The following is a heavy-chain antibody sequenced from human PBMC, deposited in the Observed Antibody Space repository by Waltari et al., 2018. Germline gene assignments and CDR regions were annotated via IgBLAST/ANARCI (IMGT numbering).Heavy chain of an antibody. CDR3: AKEGGRWLVANWFDF. Sequence: EAQLLESGGGLVQPGGSLRLSCVVSGFPFSNSAMSWVRQAQGKGLEWVSGISGSGESTYYGETVEGRFTITRDNSKNTLYLQMSSLRGDDTGMYYCAKEGGRWLVANWFDFWGQGTLVTVSS. CDR2: ISGSGEST. J-gene: IGHJ5*01. D-gene: IGHD6-19*01. V-gene: IGHV3-23*01. CDR1: GFPFSNSA.